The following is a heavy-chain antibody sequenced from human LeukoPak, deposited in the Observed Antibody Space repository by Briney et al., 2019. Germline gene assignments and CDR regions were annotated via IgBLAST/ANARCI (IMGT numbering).Heavy chain of an antibody. D-gene: IGHD3-10*01. Sequence: PGGSLRLSCVVSGFTFSSYSMIWVRQAPGKGLQWVANMKKDGSETNYGDSVKGRFTISRDNAKNSLHLQMNSLRAEDTAVYYCGRHRSGSGTYFIDHWGQGTLVSVSS. CDR1: GFTFSSYS. CDR2: MKKDGSET. V-gene: IGHV3-7*01. J-gene: IGHJ4*02. CDR3: GRHRSGSGTYFIDH.